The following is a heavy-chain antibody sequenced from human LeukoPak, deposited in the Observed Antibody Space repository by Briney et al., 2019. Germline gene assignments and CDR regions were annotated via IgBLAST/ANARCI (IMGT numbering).Heavy chain of an antibody. J-gene: IGHJ6*04. CDR3: VRDLLNNNYYAMDV. CDR1: GFTFSGSA. V-gene: IGHV3-73*01. D-gene: IGHD1/OR15-1a*01. Sequence: GVSLKLSCAASGFTFSGSAMHWVRQASGKGLEWVGRIRSKADSYATVYAASVKGRFTVSRDDSENTAYLQMIGLKTEDTAVYYCVRDLLNNNYYAMDVWGKGTTVTVSS. CDR2: IRSKADSYAT.